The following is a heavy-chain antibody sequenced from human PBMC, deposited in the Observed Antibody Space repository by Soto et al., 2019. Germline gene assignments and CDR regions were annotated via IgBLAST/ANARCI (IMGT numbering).Heavy chain of an antibody. CDR2: VIPILGTA. CDR3: ARLGHHGH. CDR1: GGSLRNSV. V-gene: IGHV1-69*01. Sequence: QVQLVQSGAEVKKPGSSVKVSCTASGGSLRNSVISWVRQAPAQRLEWMGGVIPILGTANYAQKFQGRVTMTADEATSTAYMDLSSLSPDDTAVYYCARLGHHGHWGPGTLVIVSS. J-gene: IGHJ4*02.